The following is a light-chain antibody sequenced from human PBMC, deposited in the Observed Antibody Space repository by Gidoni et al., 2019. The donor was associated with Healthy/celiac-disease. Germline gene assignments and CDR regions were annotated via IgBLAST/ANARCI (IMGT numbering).Light chain of an antibody. V-gene: IGKV3-20*01. CDR3: QQYGSLGFT. J-gene: IGKJ3*01. CDR1: QSVSSSY. Sequence: EIVLTQSPGTLSLSPGERATLSCRASQSVSSSYFAWYQQKPGQAPRLLIYGASSRATGIPDRFSGSGSGTDFTLTISRLEPEDFAVYYCQQYGSLGFTFXPXTKVDIK. CDR2: GAS.